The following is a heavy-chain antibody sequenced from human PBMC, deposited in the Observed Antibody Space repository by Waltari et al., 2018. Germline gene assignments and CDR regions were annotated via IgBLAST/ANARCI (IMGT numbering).Heavy chain of an antibody. CDR1: GYSISSGYY. CDR2: IYHSGST. V-gene: IGHV4-38-2*02. Sequence: QVQLQESAPGLVKPSETLSLTCAVSGYSISSGYYWGWIRQPPGKGLEWIGSIYHSGSTYYNPSLKSRVTISVDTSKNQFSLKLSSVTAADTAVYYCAREFSSSWYRGFDAFDIWGQGTMVTVSS. D-gene: IGHD6-13*01. J-gene: IGHJ3*02. CDR3: AREFSSSWYRGFDAFDI.